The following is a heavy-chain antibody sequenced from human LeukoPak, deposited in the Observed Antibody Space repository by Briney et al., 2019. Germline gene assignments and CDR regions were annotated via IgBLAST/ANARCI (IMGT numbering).Heavy chain of an antibody. CDR2: IYYSEST. V-gene: IGHV4-59*01. CDR3: ARTSYSAYDAPFGY. J-gene: IGHJ4*02. Sequence: SETLSLTCTVSSGSISNYYWSWIRQPPGKGLEWIGYIYYSESTNYDPSLKSRVTISVDTSKNQFSLKLSSVTAADTAVYYCARTSYSAYDAPFGYWGQGTLVTASS. CDR1: SGSISNYY. D-gene: IGHD5-12*01.